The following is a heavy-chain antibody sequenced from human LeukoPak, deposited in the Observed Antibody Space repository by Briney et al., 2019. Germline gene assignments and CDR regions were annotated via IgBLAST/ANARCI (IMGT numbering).Heavy chain of an antibody. J-gene: IGHJ4*02. CDR3: ARVVGKPYYFDY. D-gene: IGHD1-26*01. CDR2: RNPNSGNT. CDR1: GYTFTSYD. V-gene: IGHV1-8*01. Sequence: ASVKVSCKASGYTFTSYDINWVRQATGQGLEWMGWRNPNSGNTGYAQKFQGRVTMTRNTSISTAYMELSSLRSEDTAVYYCARVVGKPYYFDYWGQGTLVTVSS.